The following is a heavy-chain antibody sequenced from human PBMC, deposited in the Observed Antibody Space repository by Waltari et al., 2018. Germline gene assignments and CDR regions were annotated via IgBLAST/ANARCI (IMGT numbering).Heavy chain of an antibody. CDR2: VHRSGRT. Sequence: QLQLQQSGPGLVKPSESLSLTCAVSGDSMSNDDLWNWVRQPPGKGLGGIWQVHRSGRTNYNPSRESRGTWAIDTSNQQFSLKVSSATAADTAIYFGARDRGRGLYLYSWGQGTLVTVSP. CDR3: ARDRGRGLYLYS. CDR1: GDSMSNDDL. D-gene: IGHD2-15*01. J-gene: IGHJ4*02. V-gene: IGHV4-4*02.